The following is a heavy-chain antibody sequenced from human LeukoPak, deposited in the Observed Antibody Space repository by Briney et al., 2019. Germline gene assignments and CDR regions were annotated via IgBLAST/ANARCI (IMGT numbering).Heavy chain of an antibody. D-gene: IGHD3-10*01. Sequence: MTSETLSLTCTVSGGSISNYYWSWLRQPPGKGLEGIGYIYYSGSTNYNPSLKSRVTISVDTSKNQFSLKLSSVTAADTAVYYCARDRGIMLRGEVGFVYWGQGTLVTVSS. CDR2: IYYSGST. J-gene: IGHJ4*02. V-gene: IGHV4-59*01. CDR1: GGSISNYY. CDR3: ARDRGIMLRGEVGFVY.